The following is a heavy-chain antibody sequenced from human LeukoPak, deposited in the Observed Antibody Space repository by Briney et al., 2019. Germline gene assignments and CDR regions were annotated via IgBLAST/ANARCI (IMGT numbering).Heavy chain of an antibody. V-gene: IGHV4-38-2*02. CDR3: ARSSGPFDY. D-gene: IGHD3-22*01. J-gene: IGHJ4*02. CDR1: GYSISSGYY. Sequence: SETLSLTCTVSGYSISSGYYWGWIRQPPGKGLEWIGSIYHSGSTYYNPSLKSRVTISVDTSKNQFSLKLSSVTAADTAVYYCARSSGPFDYWGRGTLVTVSP. CDR2: IYHSGST.